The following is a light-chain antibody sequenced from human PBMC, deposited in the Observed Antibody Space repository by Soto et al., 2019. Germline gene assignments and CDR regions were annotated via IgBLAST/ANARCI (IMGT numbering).Light chain of an antibody. CDR2: AAS. V-gene: IGKV1-9*01. CDR1: QGISSY. J-gene: IGKJ5*01. Sequence: IQLTQSPSSLSASVGDRVTITCRASQGISSYLAWYQQKPGKAPKLLIYAASTLQGGVPSRFSGSGSGTDFTLTINSLQPEDLATYYRQQLNSYPITFGQGTRLEIK. CDR3: QQLNSYPIT.